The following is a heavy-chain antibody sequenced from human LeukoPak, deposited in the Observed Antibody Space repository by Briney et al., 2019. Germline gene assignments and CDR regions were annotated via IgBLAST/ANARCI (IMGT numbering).Heavy chain of an antibody. D-gene: IGHD5-18*01. CDR1: GYTFTGYY. Sequence: EASVKVSCKASGYTFTGYYMHWVRQAPGQGLEWMGWINPNSGGTNYAQKFQGWVTMTRDTSISTAYMELSRLRSDDTAVYYCARAARAAMVRYGMDVWGQGTTVTVSS. CDR2: INPNSGGT. V-gene: IGHV1-2*04. J-gene: IGHJ6*02. CDR3: ARAARAAMVRYGMDV.